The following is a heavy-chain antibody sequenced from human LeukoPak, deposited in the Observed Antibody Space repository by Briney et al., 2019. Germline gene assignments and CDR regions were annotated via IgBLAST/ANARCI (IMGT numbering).Heavy chain of an antibody. V-gene: IGHV4-39*01. Sequence: TSETLSLTCTVSGGSISSSTYYWGWIRQPPGKGLEWIGSIYYSGNTYYNPSLKSRVTISVDTSKNQFSPKLSSVTAADTAVYYCARRGPPNYFDYWGQGSLVTVSS. CDR1: GGSISSSTYY. CDR2: IYYSGNT. D-gene: IGHD3-10*01. J-gene: IGHJ4*02. CDR3: ARRGPPNYFDY.